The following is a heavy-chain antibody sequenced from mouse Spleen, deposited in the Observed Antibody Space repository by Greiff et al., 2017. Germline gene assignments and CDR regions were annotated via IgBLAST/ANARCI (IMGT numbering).Heavy chain of an antibody. Sequence: VQLQESGAELVRPGASVTLSCKASGYTFTDYEMHWVKQTPVHGLEWIGAIDPETGGTAYNQKFKGKDILTADKSSSTAYMELRSLTSEDSAVYYCTREGAGDYWGQGTTLTVSS. CDR1: GYTFTDYE. CDR3: TREGAGDY. J-gene: IGHJ2*01. V-gene: IGHV1-15*01. CDR2: IDPETGGT.